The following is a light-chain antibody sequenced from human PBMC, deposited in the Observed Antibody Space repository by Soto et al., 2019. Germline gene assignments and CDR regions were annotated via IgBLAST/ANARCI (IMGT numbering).Light chain of an antibody. V-gene: IGLV2-23*01. CDR1: SSDVGGYNL. Sequence: QSALTQPASVSGSPGQPITISCTGTSSDVGGYNLVSWYQQHPGKAPKLIIYHGSKRPSGVSVRFSGSKSGNTASLAISGLQAEDEADYDCCSYASSSPNDVFGPGTKLTVL. CDR2: HGS. CDR3: CSYASSSPNDV. J-gene: IGLJ1*01.